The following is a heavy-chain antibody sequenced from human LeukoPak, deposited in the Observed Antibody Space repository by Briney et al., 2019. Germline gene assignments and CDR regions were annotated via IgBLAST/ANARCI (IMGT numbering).Heavy chain of an antibody. V-gene: IGHV7-4-1*02. CDR1: GYTFTSYA. J-gene: IGHJ6*03. Sequence: EASVKVSCKASGYTFTSYAMNWVRQAPGQGLEWMGWINTNTGNPTYAQGFTGRFVFSLDTSVSTAYLQITSLEAEDTAVYYCAREDTSSWHYYYMDVWGKGTTVTVSS. CDR2: INTNTGNP. D-gene: IGHD6-13*01. CDR3: AREDTSSWHYYYMDV.